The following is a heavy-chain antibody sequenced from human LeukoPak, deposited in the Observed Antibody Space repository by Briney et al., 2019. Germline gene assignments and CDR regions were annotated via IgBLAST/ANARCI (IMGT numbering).Heavy chain of an antibody. CDR1: GFTFSSYG. Sequence: PGGSLRLSCAASGFTFSSYGMHWVRQAPGKGLEWVAVIWYDGSNKYYADSVKGRFTISRDNCKNTLYLQMNSLRAEDTAVYYCAKDRGWGGYDFDYWGQGTLVTVSS. D-gene: IGHD3-10*01. J-gene: IGHJ4*02. CDR2: IWYDGSNK. CDR3: AKDRGWGGYDFDY. V-gene: IGHV3-33*06.